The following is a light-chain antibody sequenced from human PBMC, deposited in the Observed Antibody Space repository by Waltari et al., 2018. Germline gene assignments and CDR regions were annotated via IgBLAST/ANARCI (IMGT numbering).Light chain of an antibody. CDR2: DGS. J-gene: IGLJ3*02. Sequence: QSALTQPASVSGSPGQAITLSCTGTRSDVDFYNYASWYQQHPCQAPRLMIYDGSNRPSGVSNRFSGSKSGNTASLTISGLQAEDEADYYCTSSSTRTTRVFGGGTKLTVL. CDR1: RSDVDFYNY. V-gene: IGLV2-14*03. CDR3: TSSSTRTTRV.